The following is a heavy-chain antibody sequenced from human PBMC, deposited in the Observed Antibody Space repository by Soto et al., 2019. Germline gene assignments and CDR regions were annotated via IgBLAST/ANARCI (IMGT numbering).Heavy chain of an antibody. J-gene: IGHJ6*03. Sequence: GGSLRLSCAASGFTFSSYAMSWVRQAPGKGLEWVSAISGSGGSTYYADSVKGRFTISRDNSKNTLYLQMNSLRAEDTAVYYCAKYGPLDIVVVPAAKVGVRSHYYYYYYYMDVWGKGTTVTVSS. CDR1: GFTFSSYA. CDR3: AKYGPLDIVVVPAAKVGVRSHYYYYYYYMDV. D-gene: IGHD2-2*01. V-gene: IGHV3-23*01. CDR2: ISGSGGST.